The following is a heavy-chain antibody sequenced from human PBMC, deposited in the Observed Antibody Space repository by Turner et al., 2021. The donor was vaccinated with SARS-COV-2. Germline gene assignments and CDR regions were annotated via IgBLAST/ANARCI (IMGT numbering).Heavy chain of an antibody. CDR3: VRDDGYDATGRPQWGMDV. J-gene: IGHJ6*02. CDR2: SSRAANKI. D-gene: IGHD2-21*02. CDR1: GFTFDTYE. Sequence: GQLVESGGDLVQIGGSLRLSCLASGFTFDTYEMDWVRQDPGKGRGWVAYSSRAANKIFYSDSVRGRFNISRDNARKSLFLQMDSLRVDDSGVYFCVRDDGYDATGRPQWGMDVWGQGTTVTVSS. V-gene: IGHV3-48*03.